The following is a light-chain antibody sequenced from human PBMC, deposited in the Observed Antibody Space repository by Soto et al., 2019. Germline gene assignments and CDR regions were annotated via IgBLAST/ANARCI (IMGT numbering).Light chain of an antibody. CDR2: GDI. Sequence: QSVLTQPPSVSGAPGQRVTISCTGSSSNIGAGYDVPWYQQLPGTAPKLLIYGDINRPSGVPDRFSDSKSGTSASLAITGLQAEDEADYYCQSYDSSLSGGVVFGGGTKLTVL. CDR3: QSYDSSLSGGVV. V-gene: IGLV1-40*01. CDR1: SSNIGAGYD. J-gene: IGLJ2*01.